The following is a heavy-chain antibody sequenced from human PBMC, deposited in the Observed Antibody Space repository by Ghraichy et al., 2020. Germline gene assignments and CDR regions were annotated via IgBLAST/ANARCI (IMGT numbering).Heavy chain of an antibody. V-gene: IGHV1-2*04. D-gene: IGHD2-2*01. J-gene: IGHJ3*02. CDR3: ARDRAGYCSSTSCYVDLHAFDI. Sequence: ASVKVSCKASGYTFTGYYMHWVRQAPGQGLEWMGWINPNSGGTNYAQKFQGWVTMTRDTSISTAYMELSRLRSDDTAVYYCARDRAGYCSSTSCYVDLHAFDIWGQGTMVTVSS. CDR2: INPNSGGT. CDR1: GYTFTGYY.